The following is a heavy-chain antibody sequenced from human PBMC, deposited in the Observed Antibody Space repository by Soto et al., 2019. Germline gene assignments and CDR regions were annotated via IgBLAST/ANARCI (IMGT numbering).Heavy chain of an antibody. D-gene: IGHD2-15*01. CDR3: TTGSVEGV. J-gene: IGHJ6*02. CDR1: GLTISHAW. CDR2: IKTNTAGGAT. Sequence: SGGGFIYPGGSLRLSCAASGLTISHAWMNWVRQAPGKGLEWVGRIKTNTAGGATDYAAAVKGRFTVSRDDSKNTLYLQMNSLKTEDTAVYYCTTGSVEGVWGQGTTVTVSS. V-gene: IGHV3-15*07.